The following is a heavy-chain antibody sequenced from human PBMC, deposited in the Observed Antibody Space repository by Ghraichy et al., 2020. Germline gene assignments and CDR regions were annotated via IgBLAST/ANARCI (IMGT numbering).Heavy chain of an antibody. D-gene: IGHD3-10*01. CDR2: ISWNSGSI. V-gene: IGHV3-9*01. J-gene: IGHJ6*02. CDR1: GFTFDDYA. CDR3: AKDIRAGGFGEIADGMDV. Sequence: GGSLRLSCAASGFTFDDYAMHWVRQAPGKGLEWVSGISWNSGSIGYADSVKGRFTISRDNAKNSLYLQMNSLRAEDTALYYCAKDIRAGGFGEIADGMDVWGQGTTVTVSS.